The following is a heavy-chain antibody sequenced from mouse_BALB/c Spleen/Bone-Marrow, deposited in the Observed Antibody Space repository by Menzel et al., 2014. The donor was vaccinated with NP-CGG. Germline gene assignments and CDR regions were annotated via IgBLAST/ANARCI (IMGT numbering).Heavy chain of an antibody. Sequence: EVQLVESGGGLVQPGGSRKLSCAASGFTFSSFGMHWARQAPEKGLEWVAYISSGSSTIYYADTVKGRFTISRDNPKNTLFLQMTSLRSEDTAMYYCASLTYWAMAYWGQGTSVTVSS. CDR1: GFTFSSFG. CDR2: ISSGSSTI. V-gene: IGHV5-17*02. CDR3: ASLTYWAMAY. J-gene: IGHJ4*01.